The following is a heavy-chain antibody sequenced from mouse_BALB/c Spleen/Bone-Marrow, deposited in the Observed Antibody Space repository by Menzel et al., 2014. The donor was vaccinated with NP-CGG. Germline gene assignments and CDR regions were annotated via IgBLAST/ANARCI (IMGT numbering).Heavy chain of an antibody. J-gene: IGHJ4*01. CDR2: ISDGGDYT. CDR1: GFTFSDYY. CDR3: ARTYRPYALDY. V-gene: IGHV5-4*02. Sequence: EVKLQESGGGLVKPGGSLKLSCAAFGFTFSDYYMYWVRQTPDRRLEWVATISDGGDYTDYPDNVKGRFTISRDNAKNTLYLQMSSLKSEDTAMYYCARTYRPYALDYWGQGTSVTVSS. D-gene: IGHD2-14*01.